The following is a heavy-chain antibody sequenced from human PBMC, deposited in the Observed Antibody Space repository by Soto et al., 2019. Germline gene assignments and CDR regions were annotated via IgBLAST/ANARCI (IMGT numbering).Heavy chain of an antibody. CDR3: ARDGGSGYGSYVDY. J-gene: IGHJ4*02. CDR1: GFTFSSYG. Sequence: QVQLVESGGGVVQPGRSLRLSCAASGFTFSSYGMHWVRQAPGKGLEWVAVIWYDGSNKYYADSVKGRFNISRDNSKNTLYLQMNSLRAEDTAVYYCARDGGSGYGSYVDYWGQGTLVTVSS. V-gene: IGHV3-33*01. CDR2: IWYDGSNK. D-gene: IGHD5-12*01.